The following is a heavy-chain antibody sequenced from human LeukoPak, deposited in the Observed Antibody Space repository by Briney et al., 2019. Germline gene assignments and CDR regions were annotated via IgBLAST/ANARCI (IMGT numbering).Heavy chain of an antibody. Sequence: SETLSLTCTVSGGSISSSSYYWGWIRQPPGKGLEWIGSIYYSGSTYYNPSLKSRVTISVDTSKNQFSLKLSSVTAADTAVYYCARDRMIDRDWGQGTLVTVSS. CDR1: GGSISSSSYY. CDR2: IYYSGST. V-gene: IGHV4-39*02. CDR3: ARDRMIDRD. J-gene: IGHJ4*02. D-gene: IGHD3-22*01.